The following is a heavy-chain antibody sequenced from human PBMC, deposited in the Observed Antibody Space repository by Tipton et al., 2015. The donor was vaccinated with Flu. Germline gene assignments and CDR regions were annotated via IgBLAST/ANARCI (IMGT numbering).Heavy chain of an antibody. CDR3: AREYCSGGTCYFDY. CDR2: ISRSGRTI. D-gene: IGHD2-15*01. CDR1: GITFTDYY. V-gene: IGHV3-11*01. Sequence: GSLRLSCAVSGITFTDYYMSWVRQAPGKGLEWVSYISRSGRTISYVDSVKGRFTISRDNAKNSLYLQMDSLRAEDTAVYYCAREYCSGGTCYFDYWGQGAQVTVSS. J-gene: IGHJ4*02.